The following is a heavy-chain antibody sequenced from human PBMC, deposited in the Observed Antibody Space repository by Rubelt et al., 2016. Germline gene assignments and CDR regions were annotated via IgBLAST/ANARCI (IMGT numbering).Heavy chain of an antibody. J-gene: IGHJ4*02. V-gene: IGHV4-38-2*02. CDR2: VYYSGRT. Sequence: QVQLQESGPGLVKPSETLSLTCTVSGSSIGSGYYWGWIRQPPGKGLEWIGSVYYSGRTSYSPSLKSRVTISVDTSKNQFSLDLTSVTAADTAVYYCATDLGRGYIYGPLDSWGQGTLVTVSS. CDR3: ATDLGRGYIYGPLDS. D-gene: IGHD5-18*01. CDR1: GSSIGSGYY.